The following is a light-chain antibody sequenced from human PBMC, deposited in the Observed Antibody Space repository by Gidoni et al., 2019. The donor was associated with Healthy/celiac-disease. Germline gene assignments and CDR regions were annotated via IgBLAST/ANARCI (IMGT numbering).Light chain of an antibody. V-gene: IGKV3-20*01. CDR1: QSVSSSY. Sequence: EIVFTQSPGTLSLSQGERATLSCRASQSVSSSYLAWYQQKPGQAPRLLIYGASSRATGIPDRFSGSGSGTDFTLTISRLEPEDFAVYYCQQYGSSPPFTFGPGTKVDIK. CDR3: QQYGSSPPFT. J-gene: IGKJ3*01. CDR2: GAS.